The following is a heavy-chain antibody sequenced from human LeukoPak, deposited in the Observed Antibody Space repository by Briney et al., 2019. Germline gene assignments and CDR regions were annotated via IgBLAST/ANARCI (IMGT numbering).Heavy chain of an antibody. Sequence: ASVKVSCKASGYTFTSYGISWVRQAPGQGLEWMGWISVYNGNTNYAQKLQGRVTMTTDTSTSTAYMELRSLRSDDTAVYYCARPYYYDSSGHWSNDAFDIWGQGTMVTVSS. CDR1: GYTFTSYG. CDR2: ISVYNGNT. V-gene: IGHV1-18*01. CDR3: ARPYYYDSSGHWSNDAFDI. D-gene: IGHD3-22*01. J-gene: IGHJ3*02.